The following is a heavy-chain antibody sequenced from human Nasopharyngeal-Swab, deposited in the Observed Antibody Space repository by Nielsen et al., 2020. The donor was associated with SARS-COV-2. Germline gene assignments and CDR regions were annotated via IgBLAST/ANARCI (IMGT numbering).Heavy chain of an antibody. Sequence: GGSLTLSCAASGFTFDDYAMHGVRQAPGKGLEWVSGISWNSCSIGYADSVKGRFTISRDNAKNSLYVQMNSLRAEDTALYYCAKDGLGFGEPLWDYWGQGTLVTVSS. CDR1: GFTFDDYA. V-gene: IGHV3-9*01. CDR2: ISWNSCSI. D-gene: IGHD3-10*01. CDR3: AKDGLGFGEPLWDY. J-gene: IGHJ4*02.